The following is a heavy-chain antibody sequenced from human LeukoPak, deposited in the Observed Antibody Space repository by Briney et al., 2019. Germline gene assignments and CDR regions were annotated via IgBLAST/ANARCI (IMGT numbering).Heavy chain of an antibody. J-gene: IGHJ4*02. CDR3: ARDRYCANGVCYRGFDY. V-gene: IGHV1-8*03. CDR2: MNPNSGNT. Sequence: ASVKVSCKASGYTFTSYDINWVRQATGQGLEWMGWMNPNSGNTGYAQKFQGRVTINRNTSIRTAYMELSSLRSEDTAVYYCARDRYCANGVCYRGFDYWGQGTLVTVSS. D-gene: IGHD2-8*01. CDR1: GYTFTSYD.